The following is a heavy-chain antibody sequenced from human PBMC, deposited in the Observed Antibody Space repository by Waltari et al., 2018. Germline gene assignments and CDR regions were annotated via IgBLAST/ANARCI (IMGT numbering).Heavy chain of an antibody. D-gene: IGHD6-19*01. J-gene: IGHJ4*02. CDR1: GGSISSSNYY. CDR2: IYYSGST. CDR3: ARDAQWLAGVDY. V-gene: IGHV4-39*07. Sequence: QLQLQESGPGLVKPSETLSLTCTVSGGSISSSNYYWGWIRQPPGKGLGWIGSIYYSGSTYCNPSLKSRGTISVDTSKKQFSLNLSSVTAADTAVYYCARDAQWLAGVDYWGQGTLVTVSS.